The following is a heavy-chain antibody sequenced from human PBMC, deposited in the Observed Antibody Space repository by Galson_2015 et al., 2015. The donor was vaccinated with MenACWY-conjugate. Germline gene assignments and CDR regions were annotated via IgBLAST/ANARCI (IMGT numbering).Heavy chain of an antibody. CDR3: ARDHDFVLGTYPFDF. CDR1: GYLFTRYG. J-gene: IGHJ4*02. CDR2: ITPTNDNT. D-gene: IGHD3-16*02. V-gene: IGHV1-18*01. Sequence: SVKVSCKASGYLFTRYGISWVRQAPGQGLEWMGWITPTNDNTHYAQRFQGRVTMTTDTSTSTAYMELRSLRSDDTAVYFCARDHDFVLGTYPFDFWGQGTLVTVSS.